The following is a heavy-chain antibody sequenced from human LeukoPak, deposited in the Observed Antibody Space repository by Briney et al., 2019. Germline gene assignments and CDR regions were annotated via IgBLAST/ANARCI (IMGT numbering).Heavy chain of an antibody. D-gene: IGHD6-13*01. V-gene: IGHV3-21*04. CDR1: GFTFSSYS. Sequence: PGGSLRLSCAASGFTFSSYSMNWVRQAPGKGLEWVSSISSSSSYIYYADSVKGRFTISRDNAKNSLYLQMNSLRAEGTALYYCAKDSGSSWERNWFDPWGQGTLVTVSS. CDR3: AKDSGSSWERNWFDP. J-gene: IGHJ5*02. CDR2: ISSSSSYI.